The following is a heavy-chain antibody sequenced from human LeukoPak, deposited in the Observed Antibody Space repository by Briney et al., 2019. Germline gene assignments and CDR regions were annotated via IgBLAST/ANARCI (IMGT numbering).Heavy chain of an antibody. J-gene: IGHJ4*02. CDR3: AKDGVAYSSGWYDY. V-gene: IGHV3-23*01. CDR1: GFTFSSYA. D-gene: IGHD6-19*01. CDR2: ISGSGGST. Sequence: GGSLRLSCAASGFTFSSYAMSWVRQAPGKGLEWVSAISGSGGSTYYADSVKGRFTISRDNSKNTLYLQMNSLRAEDTAVYYCAKDGVAYSSGWYDYWGQGTLVTVSS.